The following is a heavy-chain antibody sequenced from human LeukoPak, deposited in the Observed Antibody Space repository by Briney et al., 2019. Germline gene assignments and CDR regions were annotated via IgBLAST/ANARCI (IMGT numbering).Heavy chain of an antibody. D-gene: IGHD5-24*01. CDR1: GGSISSFY. J-gene: IGHJ4*02. CDR3: ARDEDGHNPLDN. CDR2: ISYTGGT. V-gene: IGHV4-59*01. Sequence: SETLSLTCIVSGGSISSFYWTWIRQPPGKGLEWIGHISYTGGTNYNPSLKSRVSISVGTSKQQLSLKLRSVTAADTAVYYCARDEDGHNPLDNGGQGTLVTVS.